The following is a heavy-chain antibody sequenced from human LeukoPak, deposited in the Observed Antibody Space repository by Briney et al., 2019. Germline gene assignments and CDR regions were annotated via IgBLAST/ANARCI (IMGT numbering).Heavy chain of an antibody. J-gene: IGHJ4*02. CDR1: GFTFSSYG. CDR2: IWYDGSNK. V-gene: IGHV3-33*01. D-gene: IGHD6-19*01. Sequence: GGPLRLPCAASGFTFSSYGMHWVRQAPGKGREWVAVIWYDGSNKYYADSVKGRFTISRDNSKNTLYLQMNSLRAEDTAVYYCAGSIAVAGTIDYWGQGTLVTVSS. CDR3: AGSIAVAGTIDY.